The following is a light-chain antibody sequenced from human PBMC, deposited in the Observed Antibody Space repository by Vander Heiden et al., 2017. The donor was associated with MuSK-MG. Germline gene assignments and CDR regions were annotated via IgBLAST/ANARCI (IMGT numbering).Light chain of an antibody. Sequence: QSALTQPASVSASTGQSITISCTGTSSDVGGYNHVSWYQQYPGKAPKFIIYEVSNRPLGVSDRLSGSKSGNTASLTISGLQAEDEADYYCCSYRSSETWVFGGGTKLTVV. V-gene: IGLV2-14*01. J-gene: IGLJ3*02. CDR1: SSDVGGYNH. CDR2: EVS. CDR3: CSYRSSETWV.